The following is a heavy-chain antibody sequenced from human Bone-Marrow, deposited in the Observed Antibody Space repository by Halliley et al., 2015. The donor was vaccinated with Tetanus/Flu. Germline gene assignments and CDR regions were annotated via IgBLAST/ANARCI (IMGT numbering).Heavy chain of an antibody. Sequence: SLRLSCAASGFTFDDYAMHWVRQAPGKGLEWVSGISWSSSSIGYVDSVKGRFTISRDNAKNSLYLQMNGLRVEDTALYYCAKDVLSSSWRYLDSWGQGTLVTVSS. CDR2: ISWSSSSI. CDR3: AKDVLSSSWRYLDS. CDR1: GFTFDDYA. D-gene: IGHD6-13*01. J-gene: IGHJ4*02. V-gene: IGHV3-9*01.